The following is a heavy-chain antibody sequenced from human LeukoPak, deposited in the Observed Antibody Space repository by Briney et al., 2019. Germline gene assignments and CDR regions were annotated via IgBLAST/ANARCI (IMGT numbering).Heavy chain of an antibody. CDR1: GFTFSSYG. CDR2: IWYDGSNK. J-gene: IGHJ6*02. V-gene: IGHV3-33*01. CDR3: ARDTVWGVEYYYYYYGMDV. D-gene: IGHD3-10*02. Sequence: GGSLRLSCAASGFTFSSYGMHWVRQAPGKGLEWVAVIWYDGSNKYYADSVKGRFTISRDNSKNTLYLQMNSLRAEDTAVYYCARDTVWGVEYYYYYYGMDVWGQGTTVTVSS.